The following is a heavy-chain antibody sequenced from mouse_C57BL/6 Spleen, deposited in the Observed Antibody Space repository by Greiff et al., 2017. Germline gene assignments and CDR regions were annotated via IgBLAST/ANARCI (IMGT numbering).Heavy chain of an antibody. V-gene: IGHV7-3*01. J-gene: IGHJ4*01. CDR3: ARVYSNYGAMDY. CDR2: IRNKANGYTT. Sequence: EVKLVESGGGLVQPGGSLSLSCAASGFTFTDYYMSWVRQPPGKALEWLGFIRNKANGYTTEYSASVKGRFTISRDNSQSILYLQMNALRAEDSATYYCARVYSNYGAMDYWGQGSSVTVSS. D-gene: IGHD2-5*01. CDR1: GFTFTDYY.